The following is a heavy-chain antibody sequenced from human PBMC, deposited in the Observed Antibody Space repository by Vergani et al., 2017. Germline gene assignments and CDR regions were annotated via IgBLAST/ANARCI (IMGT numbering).Heavy chain of an antibody. Sequence: QVQLQQWGAGLLKPSETLSLTCAVYGGSFSGYYWSWIRQPPGKGLEWIGEINHSGSTNYNPSLKSRVTISVDTSKNQFSLKLSSVTAADTAVYYCARVPRMAEPKGACDYWGQGTLVTVSS. CDR1: GGSFSGYY. CDR2: INHSGST. CDR3: ARVPRMAEPKGACDY. D-gene: IGHD1-26*01. J-gene: IGHJ4*02. V-gene: IGHV4-34*01.